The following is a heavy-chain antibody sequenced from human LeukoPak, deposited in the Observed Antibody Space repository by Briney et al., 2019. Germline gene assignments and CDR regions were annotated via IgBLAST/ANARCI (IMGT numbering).Heavy chain of an antibody. J-gene: IGHJ6*03. Sequence: SETLSLTCSVSGGAIISYYWSWIRQPAGKGPEWIGRIYATGNTDYNPSLKTRVTISTDLSKKQFSLRLRSVTAADTAVYYCARLKFYDSTGYSPGYYMDVWGKGTAVTVSS. V-gene: IGHV4-4*07. CDR1: GGAIISYY. CDR3: ARLKFYDSTGYSPGYYMDV. CDR2: IYATGNT. D-gene: IGHD3-22*01.